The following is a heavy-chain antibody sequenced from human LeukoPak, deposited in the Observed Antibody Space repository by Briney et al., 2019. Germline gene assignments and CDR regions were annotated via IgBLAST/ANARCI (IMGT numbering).Heavy chain of an antibody. V-gene: IGHV3-23*01. CDR3: AKEGYDFWSGYLDY. D-gene: IGHD3-3*01. CDR2: ISGNGGST. Sequence: GGSLRLSRAASGFTFSSYAMSWVRQAPGKGLEWVSAISGNGGSTYYADSVKGRFTISRDNSKNTLYLQMNSLRAEDTAVYYCAKEGYDFWSGYLDYWGQGTLVTVSS. CDR1: GFTFSSYA. J-gene: IGHJ4*02.